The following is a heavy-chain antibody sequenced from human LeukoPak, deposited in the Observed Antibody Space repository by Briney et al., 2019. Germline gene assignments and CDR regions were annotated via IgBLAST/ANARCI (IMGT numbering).Heavy chain of an antibody. D-gene: IGHD1-1*01. Sequence: SVKVSCKASGGTFSSYAISWVRQAPGQGLEWMGGIIPIFGTANYAQKFQGRVTITADESTSTAYMELSSLRSEDTAVYYCATSPRREREVHFDYWGQGTLVTVSS. CDR3: ATSPRREREVHFDY. CDR2: IIPIFGTA. CDR1: GGTFSSYA. V-gene: IGHV1-69*13. J-gene: IGHJ4*02.